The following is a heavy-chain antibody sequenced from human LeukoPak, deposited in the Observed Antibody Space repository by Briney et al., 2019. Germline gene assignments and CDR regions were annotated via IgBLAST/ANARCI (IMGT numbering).Heavy chain of an antibody. CDR2: TNPNSGNT. CDR1: GYTFTSYD. D-gene: IGHD3-10*01. V-gene: IGHV1-8*03. CDR3: ARGSRVRGVIIMGYYYYMDV. Sequence: ASVKVSCKASGYTFTSYDINWVRQATGQGLEWMGWTNPNSGNTGYAQKFQGRVTITRNTSISTAYMELSSLRSEDTAVYYCARGSRVRGVIIMGYYYYMDVWGKGTTVTVSS. J-gene: IGHJ6*03.